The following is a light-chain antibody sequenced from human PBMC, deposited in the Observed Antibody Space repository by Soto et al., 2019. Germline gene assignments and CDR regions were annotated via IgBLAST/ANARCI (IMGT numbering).Light chain of an antibody. V-gene: IGLV2-14*01. J-gene: IGLJ3*02. CDR1: SSDVGAYNH. CDR2: EVS. CDR3: MSYTTSDTFWV. Sequence: QSALTQPASVSGSPGQSITISCTGTSSDVGAYNHVSWYQQHPGKVPKVRIYEVSNRPSGVSDRFSGSKSGNTASLTISGLQAEDEADYYCMSYTTSDTFWVLGGGTKLTVL.